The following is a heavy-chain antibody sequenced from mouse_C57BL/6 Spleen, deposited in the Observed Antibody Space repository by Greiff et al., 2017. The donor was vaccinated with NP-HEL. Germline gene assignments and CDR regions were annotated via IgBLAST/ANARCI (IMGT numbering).Heavy chain of an antibody. Sequence: QVQLQQSGPGLVQPSQSLSITCTVSGFSFTNYGVHWVRQSPGKGLEWLGVIWRGGNTDYNAAFMSRLSITKDKSKSQVFFKMNSLQADDTAIYCCAIIYYDYDVGVAYWGQGTLVTVSA. D-gene: IGHD2-4*01. J-gene: IGHJ3*01. CDR3: AIIYYDYDVGVAY. CDR1: GFSFTNYG. CDR2: IWRGGNT. V-gene: IGHV2-5*01.